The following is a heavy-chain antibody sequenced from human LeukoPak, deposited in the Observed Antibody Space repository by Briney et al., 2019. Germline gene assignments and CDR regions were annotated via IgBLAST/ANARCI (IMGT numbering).Heavy chain of an antibody. V-gene: IGHV4-59*01. D-gene: IGHD5-18*01. CDR2: IYYSGST. CDR1: GGSISSYY. J-gene: IGHJ4*02. Sequence: XETLSLTCTVSGGSISSYYWSWIRQPPGKGLEWIGYIYYSGSTNYNPSLKSRVTISVDTSKNQFSLKLSSVTAADTAVYYCARVGYSYGQHFDYWGQGTLVTVSS. CDR3: ARVGYSYGQHFDY.